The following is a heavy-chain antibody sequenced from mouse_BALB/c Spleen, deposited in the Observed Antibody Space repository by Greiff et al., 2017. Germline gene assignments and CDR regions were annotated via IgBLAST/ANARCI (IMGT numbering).Heavy chain of an antibody. J-gene: IGHJ4*01. CDR3: ARSWDYDAMDY. V-gene: IGHV14-3*02. CDR1: GFNIKDTY. CDR2: IDPANGNT. Sequence: EVQLQQSGAELVKPGASVKLSCTASGFNIKDTYMHWVKQRPEQGLEWIGRIDPANGNTKYDPKFQGKATITADTSSNTAYLQLSSLTSEDTAVYYCARSWDYDAMDYWGQGTSVTVSS.